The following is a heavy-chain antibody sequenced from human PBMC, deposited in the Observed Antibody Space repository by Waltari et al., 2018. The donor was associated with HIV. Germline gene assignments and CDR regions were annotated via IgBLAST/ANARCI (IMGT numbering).Heavy chain of an antibody. D-gene: IGHD3-9*01. Sequence: EVQLVQSGAEVKKPGESLKISCKGSGYSFTSYWIGWVRQMPGKGLEWMGIFYPGDSDTRYSPSFQGQVTISADKSISTAYLQWSSLKASDTAMYYCARMGASDILTGYYRGLDWDYWGQGTLVTVSS. V-gene: IGHV5-51*01. CDR2: FYPGDSDT. CDR3: ARMGASDILTGYYRGLDWDY. J-gene: IGHJ4*02. CDR1: GYSFTSYW.